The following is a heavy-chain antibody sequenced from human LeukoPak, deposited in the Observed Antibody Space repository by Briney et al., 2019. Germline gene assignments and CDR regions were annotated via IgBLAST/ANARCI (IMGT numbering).Heavy chain of an antibody. D-gene: IGHD2-2*01. CDR1: GGSFSGYY. J-gene: IGHJ4*02. Sequence: SETLSLTCAVYGGSFSGYYWSWIRQPPGKGLEWIGEINHSGSTNYNPSLKRRVTISVDTSKNQFSLKLTSVTAADTAVYFCARDPQYDYWGRGTLVTVSS. CDR2: INHSGST. V-gene: IGHV4-34*01. CDR3: ARDPQYDY.